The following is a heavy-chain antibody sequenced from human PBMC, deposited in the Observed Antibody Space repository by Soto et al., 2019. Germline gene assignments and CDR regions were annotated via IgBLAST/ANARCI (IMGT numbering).Heavy chain of an antibody. V-gene: IGHV4-59*12. CDR2: IYYSGST. J-gene: IGHJ5*02. CDR1: GGSISSDY. Sequence: SETLSLTCTVSGGSISSDYWSWIRQPPGKGLEWIGYIYYSGSTNYNPSLKSRVTISVDTSKNQFSLKLSSVTAADTAVYYCARWWSGSRQGFDPWGQGTLVTVS. D-gene: IGHD3-3*01. CDR3: ARWWSGSRQGFDP.